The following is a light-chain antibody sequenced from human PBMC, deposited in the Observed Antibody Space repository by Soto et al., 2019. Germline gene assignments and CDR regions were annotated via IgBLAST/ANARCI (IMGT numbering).Light chain of an antibody. V-gene: IGLV2-14*03. J-gene: IGLJ1*01. Sequence: QSALTQPASVSGSPGQSITISCAGTSSDVGGYNYVSWYQQHPGKAPKLMTYDVSNRPSVVSSRFSGSKSGNTASLTISGLQAEDEADYYCSSYTSSHTYVFGTGTKLTVL. CDR3: SSYTSSHTYV. CDR1: SSDVGGYNY. CDR2: DVS.